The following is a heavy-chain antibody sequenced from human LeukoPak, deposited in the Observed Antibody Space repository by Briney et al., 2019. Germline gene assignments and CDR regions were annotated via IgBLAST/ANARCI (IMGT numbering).Heavy chain of an antibody. D-gene: IGHD3-10*01. Sequence: KASETLSLTCSVSGGSISSSSYYWGWIRQPPGKGLEWIGSIYYSGSTYYNPSLKSRVTISVDTSKNQFSLKLSSVAAADTAVYYCARLWENYYGSGRENWFDPWGQGTLVTVSS. CDR2: IYYSGST. J-gene: IGHJ5*02. CDR1: GGSISSSSYY. V-gene: IGHV4-39*01. CDR3: ARLWENYYGSGRENWFDP.